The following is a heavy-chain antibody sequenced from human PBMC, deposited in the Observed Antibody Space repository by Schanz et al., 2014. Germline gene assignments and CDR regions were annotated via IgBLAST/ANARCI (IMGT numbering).Heavy chain of an antibody. CDR2: ISNSGTTI. CDR1: GFTFSDYY. D-gene: IGHD3-22*01. V-gene: IGHV3-11*01. CDR3: AKDGRLPYYGTGSDFDY. J-gene: IGHJ4*02. Sequence: QVQLVESGGGLVKPGGSLRLSCAASGFTFSDYYMSWIRQAPGKGLEWVSYISNSGTTIYYADSVKGRFTISRDNLKNMVYLQMNSLRAGDTAVYYCAKDGRLPYYGTGSDFDYWGQGTLVDVSS.